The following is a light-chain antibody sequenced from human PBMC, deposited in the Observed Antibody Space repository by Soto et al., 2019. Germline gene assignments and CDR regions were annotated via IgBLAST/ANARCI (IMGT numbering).Light chain of an antibody. CDR3: QQYGSSGT. J-gene: IGKJ1*01. CDR2: AAS. Sequence: EFVLTQSPGTLSLSPGERATLSCRASQSVDSSFLGWYQQKPGQSPRLLIYAASSRASGIPDRFSGSGSGTDFTLTISRLEPEDFAVYYCQQYGSSGTFGQGTKVDIK. V-gene: IGKV3-20*01. CDR1: QSVDSSF.